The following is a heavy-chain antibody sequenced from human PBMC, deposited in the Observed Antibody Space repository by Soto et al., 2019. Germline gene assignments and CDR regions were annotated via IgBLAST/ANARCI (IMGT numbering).Heavy chain of an antibody. V-gene: IGHV1-58*01. CDR2: TVVGSGNT. CDR3: AADGSFPNCSSTSCYDGGDDYYCYDGMDV. Sequence: SVKVSCKASGFTFTSSAVQWVRQARGQRLEWIGWTVVGSGNTNYAQKFQERVTITRDMSTSTAYMELSSLRSEETAVYYCAADGSFPNCSSTSCYDGGDDYYCYDGMDVWGEGTTVTV. J-gene: IGHJ6*02. D-gene: IGHD2-2*01. CDR1: GFTFTSSA.